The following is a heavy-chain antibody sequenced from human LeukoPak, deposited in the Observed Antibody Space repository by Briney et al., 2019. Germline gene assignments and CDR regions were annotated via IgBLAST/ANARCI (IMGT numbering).Heavy chain of an antibody. Sequence: KAGGSLRLSCAASGFTFSDYYMSWIRKAPGKGLEWVSYICDSGRTIYYADSVKGRFTISRDNAKNSVYLQMNNLGAEDTAVYYCARDRLGDYDHSGDYDKWGQGTLVTVSS. J-gene: IGHJ4*02. CDR1: GFTFSDYY. CDR2: ICDSGRTI. V-gene: IGHV3-11*01. D-gene: IGHD3-22*01. CDR3: ARDRLGDYDHSGDYDK.